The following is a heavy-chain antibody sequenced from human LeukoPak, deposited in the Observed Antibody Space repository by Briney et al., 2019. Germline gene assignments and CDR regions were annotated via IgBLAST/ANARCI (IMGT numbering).Heavy chain of an antibody. V-gene: IGHV3-23*01. Sequence: GGSLRLSCAASGFTFSSYAMSWVRQAPGKGLEWVSAISGSGGSTYYADSVKGRFTISRDNSKNTLYLQMNSLRAEDTAVYYCAKPSTSVAGPEGPADYWGQGTLVTVSS. J-gene: IGHJ4*02. CDR3: AKPSTSVAGPEGPADY. CDR1: GFTFSSYA. D-gene: IGHD6-19*01. CDR2: ISGSGGST.